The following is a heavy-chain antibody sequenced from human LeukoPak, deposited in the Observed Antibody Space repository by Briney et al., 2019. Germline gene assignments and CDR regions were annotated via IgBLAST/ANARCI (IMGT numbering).Heavy chain of an antibody. CDR1: GYTFTNYD. J-gene: IGHJ6*03. D-gene: IGHD2-15*01. CDR2: MNPNSGHT. Sequence: ASVKVSCTASGYTFTNYDINWVRQATGQGLEWMGWMNPNSGHTGYAQKFQGRVTITRDTSVSTAYMELRSLESEDTAVYYCGRTLWVAAGPSYYYYMDVWGQGATVTVSS. V-gene: IGHV1-8*03. CDR3: GRTLWVAAGPSYYYYMDV.